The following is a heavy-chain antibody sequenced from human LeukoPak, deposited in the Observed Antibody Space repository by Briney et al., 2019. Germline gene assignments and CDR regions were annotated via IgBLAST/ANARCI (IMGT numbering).Heavy chain of an antibody. D-gene: IGHD6-6*01. CDR2: IYTSGST. Sequence: SETLSLTCTVSGGSISSYYWSWIRQPAGKGLEWIGRIYTSGSTNYNPSLKSRVTMSVDTSKNQFSLKLSSVTAADTAVYYCARAPLWTIAARPFDYWDQGTLVTVSS. V-gene: IGHV4-4*07. J-gene: IGHJ4*02. CDR3: ARAPLWTIAARPFDY. CDR1: GGSISSYY.